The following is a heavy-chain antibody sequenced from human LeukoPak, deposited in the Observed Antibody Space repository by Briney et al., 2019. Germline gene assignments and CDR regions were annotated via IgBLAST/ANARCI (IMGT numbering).Heavy chain of an antibody. CDR3: ARNGDYPDY. J-gene: IGHJ4*02. CDR2: ISYDGSNK. CDR1: GFTFSSYA. Sequence: HPGGSLRLSCAASGFTFSSYAMHWVRQAPGKGLEWVAVISYDGSNKYYAGSVKGRFTISRDNSKNTLYLQMNSLRAEDTAVYYCARNGDYPDYWGQGTLVTVSS. D-gene: IGHD4-17*01. V-gene: IGHV3-30*04.